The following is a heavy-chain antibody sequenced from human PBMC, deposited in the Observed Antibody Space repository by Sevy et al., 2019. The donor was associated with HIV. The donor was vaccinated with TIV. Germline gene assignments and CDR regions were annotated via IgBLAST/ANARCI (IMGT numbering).Heavy chain of an antibody. V-gene: IGHV3-21*01. J-gene: IGHJ4*02. Sequence: GGSLRLSCAASGFTFSSYSMNWVSQAPGKGMEWVSSISSSSSYIYYADSVKGRFTNSRVNAKNSLYLQMNSLRAEDTAVYYCATDYDFWSGYLDYWGQGTLVTVSS. CDR1: GFTFSSYS. D-gene: IGHD3-3*01. CDR3: ATDYDFWSGYLDY. CDR2: ISSSSSYI.